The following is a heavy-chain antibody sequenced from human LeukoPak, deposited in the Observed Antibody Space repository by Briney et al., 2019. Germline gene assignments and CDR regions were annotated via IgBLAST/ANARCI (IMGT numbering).Heavy chain of an antibody. CDR2: IYYSGST. CDR1: GGSISSSSYY. V-gene: IGHV4-39*01. Sequence: SETLSLTCTVSGGSISSSSYYWGWIRQPPGKGLEWIGSIYYSGSTYYNPSLKSRVTISVDTSKNQFSLKLSSVTAADTAVYYCARLDYGDYRGAFDIRGQGTMVTVSS. CDR3: ARLDYGDYRGAFDI. D-gene: IGHD4-17*01. J-gene: IGHJ3*02.